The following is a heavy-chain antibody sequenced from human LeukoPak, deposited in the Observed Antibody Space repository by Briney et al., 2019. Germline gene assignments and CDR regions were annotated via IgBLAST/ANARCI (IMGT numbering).Heavy chain of an antibody. D-gene: IGHD3-10*01. Sequence: SETLSLTCIVSGGSISSYYWSWIRQPPGKGLERIAYIYYTGRTYYNPSLKSRVTISLDTSKNQFSLKVTSMTAADTAVYYCARGAMIGGIAYSPGEWGQGTLVTVSS. CDR3: ARGAMIGGIAYSPGE. CDR2: IYYTGRT. CDR1: GGSISSYY. J-gene: IGHJ4*02. V-gene: IGHV4-59*08.